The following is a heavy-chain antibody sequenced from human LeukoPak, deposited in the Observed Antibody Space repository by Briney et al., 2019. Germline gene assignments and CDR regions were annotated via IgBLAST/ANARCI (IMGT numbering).Heavy chain of an antibody. J-gene: IGHJ6*02. CDR2: IYYSGST. D-gene: IGHD3-22*01. CDR3: ARRYYYDSSGYYRIYYYCGMDV. CDR1: GGSISSYY. V-gene: IGHV4-59*12. Sequence: PSETLSLTCIVSGGSISSYYWSWIRQPPGKGLEWIGYIYYSGSTNYNPSLKSRVTISVDTSKNQFSLKLSSVTAADTAVYYCARRYYYDSSGYYRIYYYCGMDVWGQGTTVTVSS.